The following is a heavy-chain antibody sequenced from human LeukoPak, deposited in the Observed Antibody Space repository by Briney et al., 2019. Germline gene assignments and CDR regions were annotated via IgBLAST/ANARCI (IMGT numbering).Heavy chain of an antibody. CDR1: GGTFSSYA. V-gene: IGHV1-69*13. D-gene: IGHD3-22*01. CDR3: ATPLDSYYDSSGYPYYFDY. Sequence: GASVKVSCKASGGTFSSYAISWVRQAPGQGLEWMGGIIPIFGTANYAQKFQGRVTITADESTSTAYMELSSLRSEDTAVYYCATPLDSYYDSSGYPYYFDYWGQGTLVTVSS. CDR2: IIPIFGTA. J-gene: IGHJ4*02.